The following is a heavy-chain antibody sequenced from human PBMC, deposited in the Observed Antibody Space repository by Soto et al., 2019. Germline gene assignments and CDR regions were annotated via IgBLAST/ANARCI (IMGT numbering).Heavy chain of an antibody. CDR3: AKDGIRGTVPVSAFLLNRSSDL. Sequence: GKGLEWVSVISGSGGETYYADSVKGRFTIARDNSKNTLSLQMNSLRAEDTVFFFQAKDGIRGTVPVSAFLLNRSSDL. V-gene: IGHV3-23*01. CDR2: ISGSGGET. J-gene: IGHJ2*01. D-gene: IGHD1-1*01.